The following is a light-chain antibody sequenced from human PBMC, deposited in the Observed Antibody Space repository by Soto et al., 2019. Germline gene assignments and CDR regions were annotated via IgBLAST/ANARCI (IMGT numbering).Light chain of an antibody. CDR1: SSDVGGYNY. J-gene: IGLJ2*01. CDR3: SSYAGSNNPPVV. CDR2: EVS. Sequence: QLVLTQPPSASGSPGQSVTISCTGTSSDVGGYNYVSWYQQHPGKAPKLMIYEVSKRPSGVPDRFSGSKSGNTASLTVSGLQAEDEADYYCSSYAGSNNPPVVFGGGTKVTVL. V-gene: IGLV2-8*01.